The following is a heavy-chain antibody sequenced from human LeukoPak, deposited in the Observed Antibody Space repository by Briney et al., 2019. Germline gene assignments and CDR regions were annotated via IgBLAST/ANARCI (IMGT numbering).Heavy chain of an antibody. V-gene: IGHV4-34*01. CDR1: GGSFSGYY. CDR2: INHSGST. CDR3: ARDLGSYSHGYLTRFDL. D-gene: IGHD5-18*01. Sequence: SETLSLTCAVYGGSFSGYYWSWIRQPPGKGLEWIGEINHSGSTNYNPSLKSRVTISVDTSKNQFSLKLSPVTAADTAVYYCARDLGSYSHGYLTRFDLWGRGTLVTVSS. J-gene: IGHJ2*01.